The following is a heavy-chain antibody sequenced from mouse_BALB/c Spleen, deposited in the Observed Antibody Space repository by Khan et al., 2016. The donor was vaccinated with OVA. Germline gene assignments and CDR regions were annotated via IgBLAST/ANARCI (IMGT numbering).Heavy chain of an antibody. J-gene: IGHJ4*01. D-gene: IGHD2-10*01. CDR2: IWSDGSA. CDR3: ARHAYYHYYVRDY. CDR1: GFSLTNYG. Sequence: QVQLKESGPGLVAPSQSLSITCTISGFSLTNYGVHWVRQPPGKGMEWLVVIWSDGSATYNSALKSRLSISKDNSKSQVFLKMNSLQTDDTAMYYCARHAYYHYYVRDYWGQGTSVTVSS. V-gene: IGHV2-6-1*01.